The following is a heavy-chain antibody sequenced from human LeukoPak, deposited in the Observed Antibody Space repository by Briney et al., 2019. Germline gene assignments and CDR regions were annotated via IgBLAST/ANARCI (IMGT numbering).Heavy chain of an antibody. CDR2: ITTAGNVI. V-gene: IGHV3-48*01. Sequence: GGSLRLSCAASGFTFSTYNMHWVRHAPGKGLEWISYITTAGNVIFYADSVKGRFTISRDEAKNSLYLQMDSLRAEDTAFYYCARGGLYYDTSAYYYMNYWGQGTLVTVSS. D-gene: IGHD3-22*01. CDR1: GFTFSTYN. J-gene: IGHJ4*02. CDR3: ARGGLYYDTSAYYYMNY.